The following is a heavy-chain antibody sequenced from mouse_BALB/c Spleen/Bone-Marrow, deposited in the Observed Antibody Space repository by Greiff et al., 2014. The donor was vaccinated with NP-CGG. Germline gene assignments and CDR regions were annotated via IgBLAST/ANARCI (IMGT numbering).Heavy chain of an antibody. CDR2: ISDGGSYT. V-gene: IGHV5-4*02. CDR1: GFTFSDYY. Sequence: EVQLVESGGGLVKPGGSLKLSCAASGFTFSDYYMYWVRQTPEKRLEWVATISDGGSYTYYPDSVKGRFTISRDNAKNNLYLQMSSLKSEDTAMYYCARSGERYGAMDYWGQGTSVTV. CDR3: ARSGERYGAMDY. D-gene: IGHD1-1*02. J-gene: IGHJ4*01.